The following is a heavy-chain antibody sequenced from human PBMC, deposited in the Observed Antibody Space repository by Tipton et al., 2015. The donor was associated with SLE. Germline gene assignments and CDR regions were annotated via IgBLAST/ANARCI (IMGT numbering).Heavy chain of an antibody. V-gene: IGHV4-34*01. D-gene: IGHD1-1*01. CDR2: INHSGST. J-gene: IGHJ4*02. CDR1: GGSISSHY. CDR3: ARGGRPGDY. Sequence: TLSLTCTVSGGSISSHYWSWIRQPPGKGLEWIGEINHSGSTNYNPSLKNRVTISVDTSKNQFSLKLSSVTAADTAVYYCARGGRPGDYWGQGTLVTVSS.